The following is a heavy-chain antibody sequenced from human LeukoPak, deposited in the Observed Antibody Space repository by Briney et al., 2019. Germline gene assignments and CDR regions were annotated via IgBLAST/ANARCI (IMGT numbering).Heavy chain of an antibody. CDR1: GFTFSSHG. CDR3: AKGYYGSGSFDAFDI. Sequence: GGSLRLSCAASGFTFSSHGMHWVRQAPGKGLEWVAVISYDGSNKYYADSVKGRFTISRDNSKNTLYLQMNSLRAEDTAVYYCAKGYYGSGSFDAFDIWGQGTMVTVSS. D-gene: IGHD3-10*01. J-gene: IGHJ3*02. V-gene: IGHV3-30*18. CDR2: ISYDGSNK.